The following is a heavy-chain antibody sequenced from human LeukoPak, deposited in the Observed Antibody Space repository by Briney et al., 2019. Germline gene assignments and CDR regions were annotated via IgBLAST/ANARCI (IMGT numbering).Heavy chain of an antibody. J-gene: IGHJ4*02. CDR2: IYTSGST. CDR1: GGSISRYY. V-gene: IGHV4-4*07. CDR3: ARALKGSALWSGYYYFDY. D-gene: IGHD3-3*01. Sequence: SETLSLTCTVSGGSISRYYCSWIRQPAGKGLEWIGRIYTSGSTNYNPSLKGRVTMSVDTSKNQFSLKLSSVTAADTAVYYCARALKGSALWSGYYYFDYWGQGTLVSVSS.